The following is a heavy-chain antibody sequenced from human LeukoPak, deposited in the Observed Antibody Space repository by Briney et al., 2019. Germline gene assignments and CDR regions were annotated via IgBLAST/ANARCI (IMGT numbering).Heavy chain of an antibody. CDR2: INPSGGST. CDR1: GYTFTSYY. D-gene: IGHD5-24*01. J-gene: IGHJ4*02. V-gene: IGHV1-46*01. Sequence: GASVKVSCKASGYTFTSYYMHWVRQAPGQGLEWMGIINPSGGSTSYAQKFQGRVTMTRGMSTSTVYMELSSLRSEDTAVYYCAREQAGDGYKARYFDYWGQGTLVTVSS. CDR3: AREQAGDGYKARYFDY.